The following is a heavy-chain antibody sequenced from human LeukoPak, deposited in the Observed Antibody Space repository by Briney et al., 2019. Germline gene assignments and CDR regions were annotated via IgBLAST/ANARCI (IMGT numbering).Heavy chain of an antibody. CDR3: ARHWKGFDS. Sequence: MPSETLSLTCAVSGGSISSSNWWSWVRQPPGKGLEWIGEIYHSGSTNYNPSLRSRVTISVDTSKNQISLKLTSVTAADTAVYYCARHWKGFDSWGQGTLVTVSS. CDR2: IYHSGST. J-gene: IGHJ4*02. CDR1: GGSISSSNW. V-gene: IGHV4-4*02. D-gene: IGHD1-1*01.